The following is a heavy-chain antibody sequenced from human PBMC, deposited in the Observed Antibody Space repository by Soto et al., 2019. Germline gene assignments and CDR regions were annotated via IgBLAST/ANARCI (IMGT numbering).Heavy chain of an antibody. CDR3: ARETGTTGVAAFDI. Sequence: ASVKVSCKASGYTFTSYAMHWVRQAPGQRLEWMGWINAGNGNTKYSQKFQGRVTITRDTSISTAYMELSSLRSEDTAVYYCARETGTTGVAAFDIWGQGTMVTVSS. CDR1: GYTFTSYA. J-gene: IGHJ3*02. CDR2: INAGNGNT. V-gene: IGHV1-3*01. D-gene: IGHD1-1*01.